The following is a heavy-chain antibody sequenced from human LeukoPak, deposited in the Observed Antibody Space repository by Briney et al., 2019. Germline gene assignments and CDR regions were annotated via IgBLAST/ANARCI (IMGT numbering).Heavy chain of an antibody. V-gene: IGHV4-4*07. CDR1: GGSISSYY. CDR3: ARSPLMGCGGDCCPTLFDY. Sequence: SETLSLTCTVSGGSISSYYWSWIRQPAGKGLEWIGRIYTSGSTNYNPSLKSRVTMSVDTSKNQFSLKLSSVTAADTAVYYCARSPLMGCGGDCCPTLFDYWGQGTLVTVSS. CDR2: IYTSGST. D-gene: IGHD2-21*01. J-gene: IGHJ4*02.